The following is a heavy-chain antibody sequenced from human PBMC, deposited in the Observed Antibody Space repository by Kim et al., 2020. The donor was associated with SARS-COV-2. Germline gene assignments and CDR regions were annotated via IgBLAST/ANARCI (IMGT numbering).Heavy chain of an antibody. CDR1: GFSFSNVR. Sequence: GGSLRLSCAASGFSFSNVRMSWVRQAPGKGLEWVGHIESKTDGETTDYAAPVKGRFSISRDDSENTVDLQMNSLKTEDTAVYCCATGHWLPYDYWGQGALVSVSS. CDR3: ATGHWLPYDY. V-gene: IGHV3-15*04. D-gene: IGHD5-18*01. CDR2: IESKTDGETT. J-gene: IGHJ4*02.